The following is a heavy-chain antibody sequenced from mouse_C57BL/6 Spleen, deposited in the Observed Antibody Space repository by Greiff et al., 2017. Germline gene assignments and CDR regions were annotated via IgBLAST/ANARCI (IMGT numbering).Heavy chain of an antibody. CDR2: INYDGSST. V-gene: IGHV5-16*02. CDR3: ARRTVVDYFDY. CDR1: GFTFSDYY. D-gene: IGHD1-1*01. J-gene: IGHJ2*01. Sequence: EVKLVESEGGLVQPGSSMKLSCTASGFTFSDYYMAWVRQVPEKGLEWVANINYDGSSTYYLDSLKSRFIISRDNAKNILYLQMSSLKSEDTATYYCARRTVVDYFDYWGQGTTLTVSS.